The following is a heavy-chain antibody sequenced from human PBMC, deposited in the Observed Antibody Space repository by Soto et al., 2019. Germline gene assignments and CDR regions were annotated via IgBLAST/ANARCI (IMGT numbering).Heavy chain of an antibody. D-gene: IGHD3-22*01. CDR1: GGTFSSYT. Sequence: SVKVSCKASGGTFSSYTISWVRQAPGQGLEWMGRIIPILGIANYAQKFQGRVTITADKSTSTAYMELSSLRSEDTAVYYCARDPYYYDSSGYGVGWFDPWGQGTLVTVSS. CDR2: IIPILGIA. CDR3: ARDPYYYDSSGYGVGWFDP. V-gene: IGHV1-69*04. J-gene: IGHJ5*02.